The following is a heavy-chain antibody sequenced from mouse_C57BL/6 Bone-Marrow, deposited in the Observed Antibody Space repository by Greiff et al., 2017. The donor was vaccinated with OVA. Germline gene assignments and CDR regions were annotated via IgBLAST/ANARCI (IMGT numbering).Heavy chain of an antibody. D-gene: IGHD1-2*01. CDR1: GFSLSTSGMG. CDR3: ARKGYYGPFAY. V-gene: IGHV8-12*01. CDR2: IYWGDDK. J-gene: IGHJ3*01. Sequence: QVTLKVSGPGILQSSQTLSLTCSFSGFSLSTSGMGVSWIRQPSGKGLEWLAHIYWGDDKRYNPSLKSRLTISKDTSRNQVFLMITSVSTADTATYCGARKGYYGPFAYWGQGTLVTVSA.